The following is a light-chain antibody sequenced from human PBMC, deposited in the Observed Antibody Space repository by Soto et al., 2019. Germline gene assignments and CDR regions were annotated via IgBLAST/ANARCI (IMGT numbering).Light chain of an antibody. Sequence: QSALTQPASGSGSPGQSITISCTGTSSDVGSYNLVSWYQQQPGKAPKLMIYEVSKRPSGVSNRFSGSKSGNTAYLTISGRQAEDEADYYCCSYAGSSTYVVFGGGTKLTV. V-gene: IGLV2-23*02. CDR2: EVS. CDR1: SSDVGSYNL. CDR3: CSYAGSSTYVV. J-gene: IGLJ2*01.